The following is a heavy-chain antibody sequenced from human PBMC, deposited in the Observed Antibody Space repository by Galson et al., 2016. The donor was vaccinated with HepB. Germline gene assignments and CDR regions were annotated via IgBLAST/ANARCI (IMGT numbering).Heavy chain of an antibody. V-gene: IGHV4-4*02. CDR3: AAGRGTAGGVTLDS. CDR1: GDSISSGYW. CDR2: IFPSGNI. J-gene: IGHJ5*01. D-gene: IGHD3-16*01. Sequence: SETLSLTCTVSGDSISSGYWWTWIRQAPGEGLDWIGEIFPSGNIHYKPSLAGRISISIDRSLNQLSLLVTSVTAADTAVYFCAAGRGTAGGVTLDSWGQGTLVTVSS.